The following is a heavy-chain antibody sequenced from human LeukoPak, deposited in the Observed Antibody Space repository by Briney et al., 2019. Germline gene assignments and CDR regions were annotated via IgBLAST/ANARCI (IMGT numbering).Heavy chain of an antibody. CDR2: IYYSGST. V-gene: IGHV4-39*01. D-gene: IGHD3-3*01. Sequence: SETLSLTCTVSGGSISSSSYYWGWIRQPPGRGLEWIGSIYYSGSTYYNPSLKSRVTISVDTSKNQFSLKLSSVTAADTAVYYCARVTYYDFWSGYSSNFDYWGQGTLVTVSS. CDR1: GGSISSSSYY. J-gene: IGHJ4*02. CDR3: ARVTYYDFWSGYSSNFDY.